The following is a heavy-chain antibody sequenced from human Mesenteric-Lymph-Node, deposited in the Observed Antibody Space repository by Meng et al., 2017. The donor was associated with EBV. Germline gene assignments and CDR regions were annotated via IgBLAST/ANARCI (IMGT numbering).Heavy chain of an antibody. CDR1: GFSVSSNY. CDR3: ARGHYYDSRSPTLTLDY. V-gene: IGHV3-53*01. J-gene: IGHJ4*02. CDR2: IYIGGNT. D-gene: IGHD3-22*01. Sequence: EVQLVESGGGFIQTGDSLRLSCSASGFSVSSNYMGWVRQAPGKGLEWVSLIYIGGNTFYADSVKGRFTISRDNSKNTLYLQMNSLRAEDTALYYCARGHYYDSRSPTLTLDYWGQGTLVTVSS.